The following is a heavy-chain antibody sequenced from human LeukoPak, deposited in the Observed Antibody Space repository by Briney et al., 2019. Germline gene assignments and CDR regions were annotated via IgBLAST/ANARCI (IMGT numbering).Heavy chain of an antibody. CDR2: IYTVGST. D-gene: IGHD3-10*01. CDR3: ARDSGTTGEVKFDP. CDR1: GGSISSYY. V-gene: IGHV4-4*07. Sequence: SETLSLTCTVSGGSISSYYWSWIRQPAGKGLEWIGRIYTVGSTTTYNPSLKSRVTMSVDTSKNQFSLKLSSVTAADTAVYYCARDSGTTGEVKFDPWGQGTLVTVSS. J-gene: IGHJ5*02.